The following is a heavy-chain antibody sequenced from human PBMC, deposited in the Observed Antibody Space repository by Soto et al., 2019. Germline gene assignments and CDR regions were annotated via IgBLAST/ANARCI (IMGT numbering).Heavy chain of an antibody. CDR3: VRRIQGSSSSGRVSPWFDP. V-gene: IGHV1-46*01. J-gene: IGHJ5*02. D-gene: IGHD6-6*01. CDR1: GYTFTSYY. CDR2: INPSGGST. Sequence: QVQLVQSGAEVKKPGASVKVSCKASGYTFTSYYMHWVRQAPGQGLEWMGIINPSGGSTSYAKKFQGRVTMTRDTSTSTVYMELSSLRSEDTAVYYCVRRIQGSSSSGRVSPWFDPWGQGTLVTVSS.